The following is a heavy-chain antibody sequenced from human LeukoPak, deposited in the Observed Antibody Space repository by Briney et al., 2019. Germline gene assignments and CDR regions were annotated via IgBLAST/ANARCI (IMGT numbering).Heavy chain of an antibody. CDR3: ARGANSGWYAEYFQH. Sequence: GGSLRLSCAASGFTFSSYWMSWVRQAPGKGLEWVANIKQDGSEKYYVDSVKGRFTISRDNATNSLYLQMNSLRAEDTAVYYCARGANSGWYAEYFQHWGQGTLVTVSS. V-gene: IGHV3-7*01. CDR1: GFTFSSYW. J-gene: IGHJ1*01. CDR2: IKQDGSEK. D-gene: IGHD6-19*01.